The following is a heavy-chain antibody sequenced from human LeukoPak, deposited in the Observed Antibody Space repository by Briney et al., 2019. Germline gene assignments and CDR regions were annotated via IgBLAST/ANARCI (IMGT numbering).Heavy chain of an antibody. CDR2: INTNTGNP. D-gene: IGHD6-13*01. Sequence: ASVKVSCKASGYTFTSYAMHWVRQAPGQGLEWMGWINTNTGNPTYAQGFTGRFVFSLDTSVSTAYLQISSLKAEDTAVYYCARGPEDTNSRPHAFDIWGQGTMVTVSS. CDR3: ARGPEDTNSRPHAFDI. J-gene: IGHJ3*02. CDR1: GYTFTSYA. V-gene: IGHV7-4-1*02.